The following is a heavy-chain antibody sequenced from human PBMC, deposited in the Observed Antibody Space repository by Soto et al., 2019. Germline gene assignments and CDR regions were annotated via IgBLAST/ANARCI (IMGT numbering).Heavy chain of an antibody. D-gene: IGHD3-22*01. Sequence: QVQLVQSGAEVTKPGSSVKVSCKASGGTFSSYAISWVRQDPGQGLEWLGGIIPIFGTADYAQKFQGRLTITADESTSTANMKLNCLRSEDTAVYDCASNYYYDSSGYYYIYFDYWGQGTLVTVSS. CDR1: GGTFSSYA. CDR3: ASNYYYDSSGYYYIYFDY. CDR2: IIPIFGTA. J-gene: IGHJ4*02. V-gene: IGHV1-69*12.